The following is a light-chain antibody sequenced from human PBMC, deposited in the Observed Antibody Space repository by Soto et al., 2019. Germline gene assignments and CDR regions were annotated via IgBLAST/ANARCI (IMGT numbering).Light chain of an antibody. CDR1: QSVSSSY. Sequence: EIVLTQSPGTLSLSPGERATLSCRASQSVSSSYLAWYRQKPGQAPRLLIYGASTRATGIPDRFSGSGSGTDFTLTISRLEPEDFAGYDCQQYGSSSPLTFGGGTKVDIK. V-gene: IGKV3-20*01. CDR2: GAS. CDR3: QQYGSSSPLT. J-gene: IGKJ4*01.